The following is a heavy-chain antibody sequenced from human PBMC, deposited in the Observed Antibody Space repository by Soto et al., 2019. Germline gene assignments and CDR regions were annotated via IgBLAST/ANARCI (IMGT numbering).Heavy chain of an antibody. CDR3: ARESRRGVVVPAAIPLDY. Sequence: ESGGGLVKPGGCLRLSCAASGFTFSDYYMSWIRQAPGKGLEWVSYISSSGSTIYYADSVKGRFTISRDNAKNSLYLQMNSLRAEDTAVYYCARESRRGVVVPAAIPLDYWGQGTLVTVSS. J-gene: IGHJ4*02. D-gene: IGHD2-2*01. CDR2: ISSSGSTI. V-gene: IGHV3-11*01. CDR1: GFTFSDYY.